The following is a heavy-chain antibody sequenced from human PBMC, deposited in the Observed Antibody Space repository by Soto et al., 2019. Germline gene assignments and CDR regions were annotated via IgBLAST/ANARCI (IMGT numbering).Heavy chain of an antibody. CDR1: GGSISSSIYY. D-gene: IGHD3-3*01. CDR2: IYYSGST. J-gene: IGHJ3*02. V-gene: IGHV4-39*01. CDR3: ARRVVRAGITIFGVVPDAFDI. Sequence: SETLSLTCTVSGGSISSSIYYWGRIRQPPGKVLEWIGSIYYSGSTYYNPSLKSRVTISVDTSKNQFSLKLSSVTAADTAVYYCARRVVRAGITIFGVVPDAFDIWGQGTMVTVSS.